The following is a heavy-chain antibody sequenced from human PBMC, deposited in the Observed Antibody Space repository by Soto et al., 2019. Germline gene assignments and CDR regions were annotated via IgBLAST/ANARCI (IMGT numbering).Heavy chain of an antibody. CDR3: AKDRHPDGIWTFDY. CDR2: INGGGGTT. J-gene: IGHJ4*02. Sequence: GGSLRLSCAASGFSFSGYTMNWVRQAQGKGLEWISGINGGGGTTYYADSVKGRFTISRDDSKNILYPQMNSPRAEDTAIYYCAKDRHPDGIWTFDYWGRGTLVTVSS. V-gene: IGHV3-23*01. CDR1: GFSFSGYT. D-gene: IGHD3-9*01.